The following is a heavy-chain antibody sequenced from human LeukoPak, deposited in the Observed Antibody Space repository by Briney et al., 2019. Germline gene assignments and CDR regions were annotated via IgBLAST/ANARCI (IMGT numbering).Heavy chain of an antibody. V-gene: IGHV4-30-2*01. CDR3: ARGFYGSGSYSIDAFDI. Sequence: PSETLSLTCAVSGGSISSGGYSWSWIRQPPGKGLEWIGYIYHSGSTYYNPSLKSRVTISVDRSKNQFSLKLSSVTAADTAVYYCARGFYGSGSYSIDAFDIWGQGTMVTVSS. J-gene: IGHJ3*02. D-gene: IGHD3-10*01. CDR1: GGSISSGGYS. CDR2: IYHSGST.